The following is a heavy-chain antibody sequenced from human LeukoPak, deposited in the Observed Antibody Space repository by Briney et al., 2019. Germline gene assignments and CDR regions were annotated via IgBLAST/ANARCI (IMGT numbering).Heavy chain of an antibody. J-gene: IGHJ4*02. CDR2: ISGGGRST. CDR1: GFTFSNYA. D-gene: IGHD1-26*01. CDR3: AKGREAYSGSYTPFDS. V-gene: IGHV3-23*01. Sequence: GGSLTLSRAASGFTFSNYAMTWVRQAPGKGLEWVSGISGGGRSTYCIDSVKGRFTVSRDSSKNTLYLQMNSLKAEDTAVYYCAKGREAYSGSYTPFDSWGQGTLVTVSS.